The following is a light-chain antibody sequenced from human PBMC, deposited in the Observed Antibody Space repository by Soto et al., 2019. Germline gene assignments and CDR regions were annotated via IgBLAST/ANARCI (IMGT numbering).Light chain of an antibody. J-gene: IGKJ1*01. CDR1: QGIGYN. CDR3: QKYDSVPWS. V-gene: IGKV1-27*01. Sequence: DIQMTQSPTSLSASVGDRVTITCRASQGIGYNLAWYQQQPGKVPKVLIYTASTLHSVVPSRFSGSGSGTEFTLTINSLQPEDVATYFCQKYDSVPWSFGQGTRVEI. CDR2: TAS.